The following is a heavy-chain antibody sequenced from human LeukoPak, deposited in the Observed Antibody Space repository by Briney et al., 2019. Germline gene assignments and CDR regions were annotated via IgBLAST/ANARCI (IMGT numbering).Heavy chain of an antibody. V-gene: IGHV1-46*01. Sequence: ASVRVSCKASGYTFISYYMHWVRQPPGQGLEWMGIINPSGGSTSYAQKFQGRVTMTRDTSTSTVYMELSSLRSEDTAVYYCARDGNYYDSLTVYYRRYYFDYWGQGTLVTVSS. J-gene: IGHJ4*02. CDR1: GYTFISYY. D-gene: IGHD3-9*01. CDR3: ARDGNYYDSLTVYYRRYYFDY. CDR2: INPSGGST.